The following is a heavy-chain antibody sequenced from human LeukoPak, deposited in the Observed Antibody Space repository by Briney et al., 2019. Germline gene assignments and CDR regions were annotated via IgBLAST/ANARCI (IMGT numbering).Heavy chain of an antibody. CDR3: ARDGYSDISGFSPLDY. CDR2: VSHDGGLK. V-gene: IGHV3-30*04. J-gene: IGHJ4*02. CDR1: GFIFSTYA. Sequence: GGPLRLSCEASGFIFSTYAIHWVRQTPGKGLEWVAVVSHDGGLKYHADSVKGRFNIARDNSKNTVYLEINSLRADDTAIYYCARDGYSDISGFSPLDYWGQGNLVTVSS. D-gene: IGHD3-22*01.